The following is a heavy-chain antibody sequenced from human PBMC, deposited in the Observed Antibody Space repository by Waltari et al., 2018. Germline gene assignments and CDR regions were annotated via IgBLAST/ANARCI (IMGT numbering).Heavy chain of an antibody. CDR2: IKQDGTQQ. CDR3: ARALPGEITVYDY. V-gene: IGHV3-7*01. Sequence: EVPLVASGGGLVQPGGSLRLSCVASGFALGSPWMSWVRQAPEKGLEWLADIKQDGTQQYYVDSVKGRFTVSRDNHKNSLFLQMNSLRAEDTAVYYCARALPGEITVYDYWAQGALVTVSS. D-gene: IGHD3-10*01. J-gene: IGHJ4*02. CDR1: GFALGSPW.